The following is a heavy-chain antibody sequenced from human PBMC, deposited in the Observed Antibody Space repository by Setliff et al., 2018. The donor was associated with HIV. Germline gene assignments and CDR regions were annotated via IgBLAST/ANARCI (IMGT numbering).Heavy chain of an antibody. Sequence: SETLSLTCTVSGGSISTYYWSWIRQPPGKGLEWIGSIYFTGSSDNNPSLKSRVTLSVDTSKHQFSLKLSSATAADTAVYFCAREGATWYQVDYWGQGTLVTVS. CDR1: GGSISTYY. D-gene: IGHD5-12*01. V-gene: IGHV4-59*12. CDR2: IYFTGSS. CDR3: AREGATWYQVDY. J-gene: IGHJ4*02.